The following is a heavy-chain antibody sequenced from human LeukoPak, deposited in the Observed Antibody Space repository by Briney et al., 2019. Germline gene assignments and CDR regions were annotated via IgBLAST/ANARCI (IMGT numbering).Heavy chain of an antibody. D-gene: IGHD3-10*01. V-gene: IGHV4-59*11. CDR1: GGSISSHY. CDR2: IYYSGSST. J-gene: IGHJ6*02. Sequence: PSETLSLTCTVSGGSISSHYWSWIRQPPGKGLEWIGYIYYSGSSTKYNPSLKSRVTISVDTSKSQFSLNLDSATAADTAVYYCARTSRHFYGSGTNLTPWPAGMDVWGQGTTVTVSS. CDR3: ARTSRHFYGSGTNLTPWPAGMDV.